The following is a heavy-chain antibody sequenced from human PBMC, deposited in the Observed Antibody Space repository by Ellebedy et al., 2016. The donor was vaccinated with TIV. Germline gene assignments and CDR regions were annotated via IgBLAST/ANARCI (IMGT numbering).Heavy chain of an antibody. D-gene: IGHD6-13*01. J-gene: IGHJ4*02. CDR1: GYTFTSYP. V-gene: IGHV3-48*02. Sequence: GGSLRLXXVASGYTFTSYPLNWVRQAPGKGLEWASGIGISPGNIYYADSVKGRFTISRDNARNSLYLQMNSLRDEDTAVYYCVRGDPLVLGYWGQGTLVTVSS. CDR2: IGISPGNI. CDR3: VRGDPLVLGY.